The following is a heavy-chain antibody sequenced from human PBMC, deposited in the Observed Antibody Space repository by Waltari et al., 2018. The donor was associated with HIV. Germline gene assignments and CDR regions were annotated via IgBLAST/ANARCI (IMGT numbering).Heavy chain of an antibody. CDR3: ARDQDYYDSSGYTCYAFDM. CDR2: IYRSGTT. J-gene: IGHJ3*02. V-gene: IGHV4-38-2*02. CDR1: ASSISSGSS. D-gene: IGHD3-22*01. Sequence: QVQLQESGPGVVKPSETLSLTCPVSASSISSGSSWGWPRQSPGKGLEWIGSIYRSGTTYYNPSLKSRVTISVNMSKNQFSLKLTSMTAADTALYYCARDQDYYDSSGYTCYAFDMWGPGTMVTVSS.